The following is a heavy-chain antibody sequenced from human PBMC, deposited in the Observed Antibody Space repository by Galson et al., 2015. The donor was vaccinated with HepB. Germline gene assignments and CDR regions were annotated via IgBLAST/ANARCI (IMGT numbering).Heavy chain of an antibody. CDR1: GGTFSSYA. CDR2: IIPIFGKT. CDR3: ARDQEVYRPWESASPTYYYGMDV. V-gene: IGHV1-69*13. D-gene: IGHD1-14*01. Sequence: SVTVSCKASGGTFSSYAISWVRQAPGQGLQWMGGIIPIFGKTTYAQKFQGRVTITADESTSTAYMELSSLRSEDTAVYYCARDQEVYRPWESASPTYYYGMDVWGQGTTVTVS. J-gene: IGHJ6*02.